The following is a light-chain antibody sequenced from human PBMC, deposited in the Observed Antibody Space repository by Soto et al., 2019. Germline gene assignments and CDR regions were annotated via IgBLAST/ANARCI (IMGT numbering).Light chain of an antibody. Sequence: DIVLTQSPGSLSLSPGERATLSCRASQSVPRTYLAWYQQKPGQTPSLLIYGASTRATGIPDRFSGSGSGTDFTLTISRLEPEDFAVYCCQQYGSSPLITFGQGTKVDIK. CDR1: QSVPRTY. J-gene: IGKJ1*01. CDR2: GAS. CDR3: QQYGSSPLIT. V-gene: IGKV3-20*01.